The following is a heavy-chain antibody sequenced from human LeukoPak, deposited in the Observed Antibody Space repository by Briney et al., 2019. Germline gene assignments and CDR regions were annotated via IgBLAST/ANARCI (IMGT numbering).Heavy chain of an antibody. CDR1: GGAFSSYT. J-gene: IGHJ3*02. Sequence: PVASVKVSCKASGGAFSSYTISWVRQAPGQGLEWMGRIIPILGIANYAQKFQGRVTITADESTSTAYMELSSLRSEDTAVYYCARALQRDYDILGYAFDIWGQGTMVTVSS. CDR2: IIPILGIA. V-gene: IGHV1-69*02. CDR3: ARALQRDYDILGYAFDI. D-gene: IGHD3-9*01.